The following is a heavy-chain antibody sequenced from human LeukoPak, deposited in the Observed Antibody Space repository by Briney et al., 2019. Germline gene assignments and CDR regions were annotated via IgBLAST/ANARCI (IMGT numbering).Heavy chain of an antibody. J-gene: IGHJ4*02. CDR1: GFTFSSHA. CDR2: IGAGGDNT. CDR3: AYLDSSGYYYGRLRY. D-gene: IGHD3-22*01. V-gene: IGHV3-23*01. Sequence: GGSLRLSCAASGFTFSSHAMSWVRQTPGKGLESVSSIGAGGDNTHYADSVKGRFTISGDNSKNTLYLQMNSLRAEDTAVYFCAYLDSSGYYYGRLRYWGQGTPVTVSS.